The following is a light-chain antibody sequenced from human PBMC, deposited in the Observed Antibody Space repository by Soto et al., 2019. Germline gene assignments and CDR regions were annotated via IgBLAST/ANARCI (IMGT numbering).Light chain of an antibody. Sequence: DIQMTQSPSTLSASVGDRVTITYRASQSISSWLAWYQQKPGKAPKLLIYDASSLESGVPSRFSGSGSGTEFTLTISSLQPDDFATYYCQQYNSYSLTFGQGTKLEIK. CDR1: QSISSW. J-gene: IGKJ2*01. CDR3: QQYNSYSLT. V-gene: IGKV1-5*01. CDR2: DAS.